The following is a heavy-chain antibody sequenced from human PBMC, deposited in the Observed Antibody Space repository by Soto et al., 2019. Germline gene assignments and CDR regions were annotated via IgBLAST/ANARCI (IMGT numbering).Heavy chain of an antibody. CDR3: TTRGYNWNDNFDY. D-gene: IGHD1-1*01. CDR2: IKSKTDGGTT. CDR1: GFTFRSFT. Sequence: PGGSLRLSCAASGFTFRSFTMNWVRQAPGKGLEWVGRIKSKTDGGTTDYAAPVKGRFTISRDDSKNTLYLQMNSLKTEDTAVYYCTTRGYNWNDNFDYWGQGTLVTVSS. V-gene: IGHV3-15*01. J-gene: IGHJ4*02.